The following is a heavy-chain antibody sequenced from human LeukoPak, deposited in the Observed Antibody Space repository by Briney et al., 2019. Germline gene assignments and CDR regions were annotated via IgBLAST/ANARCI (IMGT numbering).Heavy chain of an antibody. V-gene: IGHV3-23*01. D-gene: IGHD6-19*01. J-gene: IGHJ1*01. Sequence: GGSLRFSCAASGFTFSSYAMSWVRQAPGKGLEWVSAISGSGGSTYYADSVKGRFTISRDNSKNTLYLQMNSLRAEDTAVYYCAKLNGWYSSSWGYFHYWGQGTLVTVSS. CDR1: GFTFSSYA. CDR3: AKLNGWYSSSWGYFHY. CDR2: ISGSGGST.